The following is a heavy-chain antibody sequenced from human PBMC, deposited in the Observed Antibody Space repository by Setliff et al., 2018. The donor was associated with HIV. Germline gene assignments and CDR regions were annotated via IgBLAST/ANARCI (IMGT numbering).Heavy chain of an antibody. D-gene: IGHD1-26*01. CDR2: IYSSGST. J-gene: IGHJ4*02. CDR3: ARRMSSGSYYDY. Sequence: KSSETLSLTCTVSGGSISSGSYYWSWIRQPPGKGLEWIGHIYSSGSTNYNPSLKSRVTISVDTSKNQISLKLSSVTAADTAVYYCARRMSSGSYYDYWGQGTLVTVSS. CDR1: GGSISSGSYY. V-gene: IGHV4-61*01.